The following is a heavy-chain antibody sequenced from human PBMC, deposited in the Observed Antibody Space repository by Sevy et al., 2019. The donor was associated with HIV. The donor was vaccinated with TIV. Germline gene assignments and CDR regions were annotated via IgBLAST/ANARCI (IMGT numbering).Heavy chain of an antibody. CDR1: GYTFTSYG. CDR3: ARDRTTMIVVGNWFDP. V-gene: IGHV1-18*01. CDR2: ISAYNGNT. Sequence: ASVKVSCKASGYTFTSYGISWVRQAPGQGLEWMGWISAYNGNTNYAQKLQGRVTMTTDTSTSTAYMELRSLRSDDTAVYYCARDRTTMIVVGNWFDPWGQGTLVTVSS. J-gene: IGHJ5*02. D-gene: IGHD3-22*01.